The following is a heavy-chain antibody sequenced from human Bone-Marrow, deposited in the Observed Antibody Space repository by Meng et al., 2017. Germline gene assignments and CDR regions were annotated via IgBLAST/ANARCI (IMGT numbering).Heavy chain of an antibody. CDR3: SRVPLWFGEPDRHFDY. D-gene: IGHD3-10*01. J-gene: IGHJ4*02. Sequence: ASVKVSCKASGYTFTGYYMHWVRQAPGQGLEWMGWINPNSGGKNYAQKFQGRVTMTRDTSISTAYMELSRLRSDDTAVYYCSRVPLWFGEPDRHFDYWGQGTLVTVSS. V-gene: IGHV1-2*02. CDR2: INPNSGGK. CDR1: GYTFTGYY.